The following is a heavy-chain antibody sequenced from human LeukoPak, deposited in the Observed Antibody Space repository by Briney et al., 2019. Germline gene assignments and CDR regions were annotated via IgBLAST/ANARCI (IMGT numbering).Heavy chain of an antibody. D-gene: IGHD2-15*01. V-gene: IGHV3-23*01. J-gene: IGHJ3*01. CDR1: GFTFSSYA. Sequence: HPGESLRLSCAASGFTFSSYAMSWVRQAPGRGLEWVSVMSGSGTTTYYADSVKGRFTISRDNSKSTLYLQMNSLRGDDTAVYYCARVPGRYAFDFWGQGTMVTVSS. CDR2: MSGSGTTT. CDR3: ARVPGRYAFDF.